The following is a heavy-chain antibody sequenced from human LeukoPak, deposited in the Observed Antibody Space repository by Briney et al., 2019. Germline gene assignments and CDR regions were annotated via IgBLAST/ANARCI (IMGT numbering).Heavy chain of an antibody. Sequence: SETLSLTCSVSGGSISSSSYYWGWIRQPPGKGLEWIASMYYTGNTYYNPFLKSRVTISVDTSKNQFSLKLSSVTASDTAVYHCATQQCNGGSCYSRAIWFDPWGQGTLVTVSS. J-gene: IGHJ5*02. CDR2: MYYTGNT. D-gene: IGHD2-15*01. CDR3: ATQQCNGGSCYSRAIWFDP. CDR1: GGSISSSSYY. V-gene: IGHV4-39*01.